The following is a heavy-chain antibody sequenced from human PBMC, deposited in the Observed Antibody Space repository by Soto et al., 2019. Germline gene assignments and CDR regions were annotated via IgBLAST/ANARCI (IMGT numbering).Heavy chain of an antibody. CDR2: IYPGDSDT. D-gene: IGHD1-1*01. CDR1: GYSFTSYW. V-gene: IGHV5-51*01. Sequence: PGESLKISCKGSGYSFTSYWIGWVRQMPGKGLEWMGIIYPGDSDTRYSPSFQGQVTISADKSISTAYLQWSSLKASDTAMYYCARHGPSNDYYYGMDVWGQGTTVTVSS. CDR3: ARHGPSNDYYYGMDV. J-gene: IGHJ6*02.